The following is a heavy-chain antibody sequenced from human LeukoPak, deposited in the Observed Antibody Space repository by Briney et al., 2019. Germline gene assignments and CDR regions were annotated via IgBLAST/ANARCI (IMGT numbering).Heavy chain of an antibody. D-gene: IGHD1-26*01. Sequence: GRSLRLSCTASGFTFGDYAMSWFRQAPGKGLEWVGFIRSKAFGGTADYAASVKGRFSISRDDSKSIAYLQMNSLKTEDTAVYYCARLSVGATNPDYWGQGTLVTVSS. CDR3: ARLSVGATNPDY. V-gene: IGHV3-49*03. J-gene: IGHJ4*02. CDR1: GFTFGDYA. CDR2: IRSKAFGGTA.